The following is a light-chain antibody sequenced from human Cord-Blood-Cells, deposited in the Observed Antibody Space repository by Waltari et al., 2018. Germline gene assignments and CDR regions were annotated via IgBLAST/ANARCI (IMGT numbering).Light chain of an antibody. CDR2: EVS. CDR1: SSDVGGYNY. J-gene: IGLJ2*01. CDR3: SSYTSSSTLL. Sequence: QSALTQPASVSGSPGQSITISCTGTSSDVGGYNYVSWYQQHPGKAPKLMRYEVSNRPARVSNRFSGSKACNTASLAISGLQAEDEADYYCSSYTSSSTLLFGGGTKLTVL. V-gene: IGLV2-14*01.